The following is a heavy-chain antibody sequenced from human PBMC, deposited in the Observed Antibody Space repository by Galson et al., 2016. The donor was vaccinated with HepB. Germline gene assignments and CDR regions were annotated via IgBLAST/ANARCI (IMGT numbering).Heavy chain of an antibody. Sequence: VKVSCKASGYTFTSNSIHWVRQAPGQRLESMGWINGGNGNTKYSQKFQDRVSITRDTAANTGYMELGSLRSEDTAVYYCARGLDCGGDCYHNWLDSWGQGTLVTVSS. CDR2: INGGNGNT. CDR3: ARGLDCGGDCYHNWLDS. V-gene: IGHV1-3*01. J-gene: IGHJ5*01. D-gene: IGHD2-21*02. CDR1: GYTFTSNS.